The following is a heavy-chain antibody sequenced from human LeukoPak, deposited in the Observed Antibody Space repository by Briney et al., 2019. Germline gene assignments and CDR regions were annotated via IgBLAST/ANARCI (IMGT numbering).Heavy chain of an antibody. CDR1: GFTFSSYA. D-gene: IGHD6-13*01. CDR2: ISGSGGST. J-gene: IGHJ1*01. CDR3: AKDRVAAAGTGYFQH. V-gene: IGHV3-23*01. Sequence: AGGSLRLSCAASGFTFSSYAMSWVRQAPGKGLEWVSAISGSGGSTYYADSVKGRFTISRDNSKNTLYLQMNSLRAEDTAVYYCAKDRVAAAGTGYFQHWGQGTLVTVSS.